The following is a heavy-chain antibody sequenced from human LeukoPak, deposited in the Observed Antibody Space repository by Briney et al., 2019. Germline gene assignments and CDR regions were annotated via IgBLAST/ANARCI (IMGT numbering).Heavy chain of an antibody. V-gene: IGHV3-30-3*01. J-gene: IGHJ4*02. CDR3: ARETYYYDSSGYSILDY. CDR2: ISRDGSNK. D-gene: IGHD3-22*01. Sequence: GGSLRLSCVTSGFTFSNSAMHWVRQAPGKALEWVAVISRDGSNKFYAGSVMGRFTISRDNSKNTLYLQMNSLRAEDTAVYYCARETYYYDSSGYSILDYWGQGTLVTVSS. CDR1: GFTFSNSA.